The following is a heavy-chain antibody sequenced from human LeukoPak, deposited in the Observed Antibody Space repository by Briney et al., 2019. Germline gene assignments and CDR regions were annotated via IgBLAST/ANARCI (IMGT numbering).Heavy chain of an antibody. CDR2: ISSTSTSI. CDR1: GFTFSSHT. V-gene: IGHV3-21*01. Sequence: PGGSLRLSCAASGFTFSSHTMNWVRQAPGKGLEWVSSISSTSTSIYHADSVKGRFTISRDNTKNTLYLQMNSLRAEDTAVYYCASSPDSLGNFDIWGQGTMVTVSS. J-gene: IGHJ3*02. CDR3: ASSPDSLGNFDI. D-gene: IGHD3-16*01.